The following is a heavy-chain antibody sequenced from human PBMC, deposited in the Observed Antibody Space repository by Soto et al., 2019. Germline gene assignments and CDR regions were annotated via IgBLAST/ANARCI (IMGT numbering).Heavy chain of an antibody. CDR2: IYRGGIT. CDR3: AIGNPDWFDP. J-gene: IGHJ5*02. Sequence: SETLSLTCAVSGYSISSGLYWGWSRQPPGKGLEWIGTIYRGGITYYNPSLKSRVTISIDTSKNHFSLRLSSVTATDTAVYFCAIGNPDWFDPWGQGTLVTVSS. D-gene: IGHD1-1*01. CDR1: GYSISSGLY. V-gene: IGHV4-38-2*01.